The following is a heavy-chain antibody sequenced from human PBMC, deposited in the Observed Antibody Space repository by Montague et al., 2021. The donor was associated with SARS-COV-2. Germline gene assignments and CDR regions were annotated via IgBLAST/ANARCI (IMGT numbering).Heavy chain of an antibody. CDR1: GGSISGYY. Sequence: SETLSLTCTVSGGSISGYYWNWIRQPPGKGPEWIGNIYDTGNTNYNPSLKSRVTISEDTSKNQFSLRLTSVTAADTAVYYCARDFRLQLWQTNYYFGLWGRGTLVSVSS. CDR2: IYDTGNT. V-gene: IGHV4-59*01. J-gene: IGHJ2*01. D-gene: IGHD5-18*01. CDR3: ARDFRLQLWQTNYYFGL.